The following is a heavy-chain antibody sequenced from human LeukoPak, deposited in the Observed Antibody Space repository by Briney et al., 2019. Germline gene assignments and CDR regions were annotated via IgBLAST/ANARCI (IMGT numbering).Heavy chain of an antibody. CDR2: IYTSGNT. Sequence: SETLSLTCTVSGDSISSGRYSWNWIRQPAGKGLEWIGQIYTSGNTNYNPSLKSRVSISADTSKNQFSLKLSSVTAADTAVYYCARERVRIAVTGTKFFDSWGQGMLVTVSS. J-gene: IGHJ4*02. D-gene: IGHD6-19*01. V-gene: IGHV4-61*09. CDR1: GDSISSGRYS. CDR3: ARERVRIAVTGTKFFDS.